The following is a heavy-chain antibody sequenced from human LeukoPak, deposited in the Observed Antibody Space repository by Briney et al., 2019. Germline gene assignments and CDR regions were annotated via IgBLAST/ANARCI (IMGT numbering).Heavy chain of an antibody. CDR1: GFAFSAFA. CDR2: TSYDESNK. Sequence: GRSLRLSCTAYGFAFSAFAMHWVRQAPGKGLEWVALTSYDESNKRYADSVKGRDTISRDNSKNTLYLHMNSLRVEDTAIYYCARDLPPLDYWGRGTLVTVSS. CDR3: ARDLPPLDY. V-gene: IGHV3-30-3*01. J-gene: IGHJ4*02.